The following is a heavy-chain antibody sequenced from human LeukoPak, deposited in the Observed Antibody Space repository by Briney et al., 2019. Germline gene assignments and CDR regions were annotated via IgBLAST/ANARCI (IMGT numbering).Heavy chain of an antibody. V-gene: IGHV7-4-1*02. CDR3: ASQYYYNSGSYGYFDY. Sequence: ASAKVSCKASGYTFTSYAMNWVRQAPGQGLEWMGWINTNTGNPTYAQGFTGRFVFSLDISVSTAYLQISSLKAEDTAVYYCASQYYYNSGSYGYFDYWGQGTLVTVSS. CDR1: GYTFTSYA. CDR2: INTNTGNP. D-gene: IGHD3-10*01. J-gene: IGHJ4*02.